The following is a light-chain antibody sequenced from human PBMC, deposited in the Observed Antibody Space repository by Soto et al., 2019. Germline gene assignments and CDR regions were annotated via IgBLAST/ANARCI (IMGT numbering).Light chain of an antibody. CDR3: LLSYSGAASYV. CDR2: DTS. CDR1: TGAVTSGHY. J-gene: IGLJ1*01. Sequence: QAVLTQEPSLTVSPGGTVTLTCGSSTGAVTSGHYPYWFQQKPGQAPRTLIYDTSNKHSWTPARFSGSLLGGKAALTLSGAQPEDEAEYYCLLSYSGAASYVFGTGTKLTVL. V-gene: IGLV7-46*01.